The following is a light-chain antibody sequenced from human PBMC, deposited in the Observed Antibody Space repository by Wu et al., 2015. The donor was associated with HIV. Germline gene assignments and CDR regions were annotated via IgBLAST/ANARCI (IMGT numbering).Light chain of an antibody. CDR1: QSICNF. CDR3: QHRCDWPFT. CDR2: NTF. Sequence: EIVMTQSPGTLPVSPGERATLSCRASQSICNFFAWFQQKPGQAPRLLIYNTFTRATGTPARFSGSGSGTDFTLTISSLEPEDYAVYFCQHRCDWPFTFGPGTKVDFK. V-gene: IGKV3-11*01. J-gene: IGKJ3*01.